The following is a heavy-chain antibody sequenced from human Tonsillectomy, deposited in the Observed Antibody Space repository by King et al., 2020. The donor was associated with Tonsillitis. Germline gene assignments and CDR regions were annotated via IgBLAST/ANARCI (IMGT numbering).Heavy chain of an antibody. CDR2: ISSNGGST. CDR3: VKMCSGGSCYPSGY. Sequence: VQLVESGGGLVQPGGSLRLSCSASGFTFSSYAMHWVRQAPGKGLEYVSVISSNGGSTYYADSVKGSFTISRDNSKNTLYLQMSSLRAEDTAVYYCVKMCSGGSCYPSGYWGQGTLVIVSS. D-gene: IGHD2-15*01. CDR1: GFTFSSYA. V-gene: IGHV3-64D*06. J-gene: IGHJ4*02.